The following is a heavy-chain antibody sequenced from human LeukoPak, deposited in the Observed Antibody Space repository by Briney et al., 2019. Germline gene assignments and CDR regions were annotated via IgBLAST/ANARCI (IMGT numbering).Heavy chain of an antibody. Sequence: SETLSLTCTVSSGSISSYFWSWIRQPPGKGLEWIGDISYSGSTNYNPSLKSRVTISVDTSKNQFSLELSSVTAADTAVYYCARDHGGYFDYWGQGTLVTVSS. CDR1: SGSISSYF. V-gene: IGHV4-59*01. CDR3: ARDHGGYFDY. D-gene: IGHD3-10*01. CDR2: ISYSGST. J-gene: IGHJ4*02.